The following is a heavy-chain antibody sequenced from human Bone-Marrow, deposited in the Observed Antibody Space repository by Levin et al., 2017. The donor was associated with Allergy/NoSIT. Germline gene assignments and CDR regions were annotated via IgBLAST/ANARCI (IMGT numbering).Heavy chain of an antibody. D-gene: IGHD3-9*01. Sequence: GSLRLSCTVSGDSIISATYYWGWVRQPPGKGLEWIGSVYFSGSTYLSPFLKSRVTMSVDTSRSHFSLNLSSVTAADTAVYYCARVPALRFLDWFLDYWGRGVLVTVSS. CDR1: GDSIISATYY. J-gene: IGHJ4*02. V-gene: IGHV4-39*02. CDR2: VYFSGST. CDR3: ARVPALRFLDWFLDY.